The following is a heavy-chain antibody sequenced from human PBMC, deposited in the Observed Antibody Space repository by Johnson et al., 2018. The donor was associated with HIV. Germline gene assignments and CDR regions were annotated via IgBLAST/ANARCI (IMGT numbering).Heavy chain of an antibody. CDR3: ARDHEMATIGDAFDI. CDR1: GFTFSSYA. Sequence: VQLVESGGGLVQPGGSLRLSCAASGFTFSSYAMHWVRQAPGKGLEWVSVISGSGGSTYYADSVKGRFTISRDNSKNTLYLQMNSLRAEDTAVYYCARDHEMATIGDAFDIWGQGTMVTVSS. D-gene: IGHD5-24*01. J-gene: IGHJ3*02. CDR2: ISGSGGST. V-gene: IGHV3-23*04.